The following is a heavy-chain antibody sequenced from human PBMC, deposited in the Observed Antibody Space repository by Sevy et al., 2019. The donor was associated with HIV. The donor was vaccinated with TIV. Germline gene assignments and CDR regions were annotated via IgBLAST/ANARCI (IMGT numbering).Heavy chain of an antibody. CDR2: MNPNSGNT. CDR1: GYTFTSYD. V-gene: IGHV1-8*01. D-gene: IGHD2-2*01. J-gene: IGHJ6*02. CDR3: ARGGIVVVPAASSMDV. Sequence: ASVKVSCKASGYTFTSYDINWVRQATGQGLEWMGWMNPNSGNTGYAQKFQGRVTMTRNTSISTAYMELSSLGSEDTAVYYWARGGIVVVPAASSMDVWGQGTTVTVSS.